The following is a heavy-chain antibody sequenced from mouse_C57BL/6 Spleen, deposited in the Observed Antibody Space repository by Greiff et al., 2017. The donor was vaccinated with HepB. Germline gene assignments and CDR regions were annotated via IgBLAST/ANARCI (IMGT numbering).Heavy chain of an antibody. V-gene: IGHV3-6*01. J-gene: IGHJ4*01. Sequence: EVQLQQSGPGLVKPSQSLSLTCSVTGYSITSGYYWNWIRQFPGNKLEWMGYISYDGSNNYNPSLKNRISITRDSSKNQFFLKLNSVTTEDTAKYYCAIYSSYAEAIDYWGQGTSVTVSS. CDR3: AIYSSYAEAIDY. CDR1: GYSITSGYY. D-gene: IGHD2-12*01. CDR2: ISYDGSN.